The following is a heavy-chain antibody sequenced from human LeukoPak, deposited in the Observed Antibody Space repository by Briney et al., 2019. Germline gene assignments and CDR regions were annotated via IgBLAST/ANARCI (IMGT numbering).Heavy chain of an antibody. CDR1: GYTFTGYY. J-gene: IGHJ4*02. Sequence: ASVKVSCKASGYTFTGYYMHWVRQAPGQGLEWMGWINPNSGATNCAQKFQGMVTMTRDTSMSTAYMEVSRLRSDDTAVYYCARALDPVWWLRLDYWGQGTLVTVSS. CDR2: INPNSGAT. D-gene: IGHD5-12*01. CDR3: ARALDPVWWLRLDY. V-gene: IGHV1-2*02.